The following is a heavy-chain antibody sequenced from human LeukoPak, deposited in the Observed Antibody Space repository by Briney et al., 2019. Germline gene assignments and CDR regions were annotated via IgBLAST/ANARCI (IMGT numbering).Heavy chain of an antibody. J-gene: IGHJ5*02. D-gene: IGHD3-10*01. V-gene: IGHV3-11*01. CDR1: GFSVSDYY. CDR3: ARGTYYSGSGPGNWFDP. CDR2: ITKKTAI. Sequence: PWGSLRLPCAASGFSVSDYYMSWIRQSPGKGLEWVSHITKKTAIEYADSVKGRFTISRDNANNLLLLQMDSLRPEDTGVYYCARGTYYSGSGPGNWFDPWGHGTLVTVSS.